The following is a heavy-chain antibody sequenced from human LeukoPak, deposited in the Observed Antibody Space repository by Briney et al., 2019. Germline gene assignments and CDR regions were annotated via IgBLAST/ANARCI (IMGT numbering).Heavy chain of an antibody. CDR3: ARGPPIGGADVFDV. D-gene: IGHD3-10*01. V-gene: IGHV1-2*02. CDR1: GYTFTGYY. Sequence: ASLKVSCKAAGYTFTGYYMHWVRQAPGQGLEWMGWINPNSGATNYAQKFQGRVTMTRDTYISTAYMELSRLTSDDTAVYYSARGPPIGGADVFDVWGQGTMVTVSS. J-gene: IGHJ3*01. CDR2: INPNSGAT.